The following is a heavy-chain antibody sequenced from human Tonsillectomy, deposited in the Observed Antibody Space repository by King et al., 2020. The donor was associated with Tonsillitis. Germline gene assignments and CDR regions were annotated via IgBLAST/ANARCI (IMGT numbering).Heavy chain of an antibody. CDR3: ARGEAYSSRWCGY. CDR1: GFTFSSYS. D-gene: IGHD6-13*01. V-gene: IGHV3-21*01. CDR2: ISSSSSYI. Sequence: VQLVESGGGLVKPGGSLRLSCAASGFTFSSYSMNWVRQAPGKGLEWVSSISSSSSYIYYADSVKGRFTISRDNAKNSLYLQMNSLRAEDTAVYYCARGEAYSSRWCGYWGQGTLATVSS. J-gene: IGHJ4*02.